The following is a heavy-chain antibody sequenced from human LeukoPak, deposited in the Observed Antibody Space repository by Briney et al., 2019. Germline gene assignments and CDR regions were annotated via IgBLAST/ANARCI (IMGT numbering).Heavy chain of an antibody. Sequence: PSETLSLTCTVSGGSISSYYWSWIRQPAGTGLEWIGRIYISGSTDYNPSLQSRVTMSVDTSKNQFSLRLNSVTAADTAVYYCARASGSASFLYYFDYWGQGALVTVSS. D-gene: IGHD3-10*01. J-gene: IGHJ4*02. CDR3: ARASGSASFLYYFDY. V-gene: IGHV4-4*07. CDR1: GGSISSYY. CDR2: IYISGST.